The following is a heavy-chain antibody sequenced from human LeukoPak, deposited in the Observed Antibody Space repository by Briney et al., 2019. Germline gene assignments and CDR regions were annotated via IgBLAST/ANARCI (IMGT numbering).Heavy chain of an antibody. V-gene: IGHV1-69*13. Sequence: ASVKVSCKASGYTFTGYYMHWVRQAPGQGLEWMGGIIPIFGTANYAQKFQGRVTITADESTNTAYMELSSLRSEDTAVYYCARLPADSPETPVVAFDIWGQGTMVTVSS. J-gene: IGHJ3*02. CDR3: ARLPADSPETPVVAFDI. CDR1: GYTFTGYY. D-gene: IGHD1-14*01. CDR2: IIPIFGTA.